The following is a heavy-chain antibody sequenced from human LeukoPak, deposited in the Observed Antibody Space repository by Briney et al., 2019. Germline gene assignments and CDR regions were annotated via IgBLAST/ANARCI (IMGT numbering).Heavy chain of an antibody. CDR2: INPSGGST. V-gene: IGHV1-46*01. Sequence: ASVKVSCKASGYTFTSYYMHWVRQAPGQGLEWMGIINPSGGSTSYAQKSQGRVTMTRDTSTSTVYMELSSLRSEDTAVYYCASGYCSSTSCLYYFDYWGQGTLVTVSS. J-gene: IGHJ4*02. CDR1: GYTFTSYY. D-gene: IGHD2-2*01. CDR3: ASGYCSSTSCLYYFDY.